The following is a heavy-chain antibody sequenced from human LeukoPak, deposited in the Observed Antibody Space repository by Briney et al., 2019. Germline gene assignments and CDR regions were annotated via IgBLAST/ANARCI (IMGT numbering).Heavy chain of an antibody. J-gene: IGHJ4*02. CDR1: GVTLSSFA. CDR3: AKMDQRELTFDY. D-gene: IGHD1-7*01. Sequence: PGGSLRLSCAASGVTLSSFAMSWARQAPGKGLEWVSAISGSGGSTYFADSVKGRFTISRDNSKNTLYLQMNSLRAEDTAVYYCAKMDQRELTFDYWGQGTLVTVAS. CDR2: ISGSGGST. V-gene: IGHV3-23*01.